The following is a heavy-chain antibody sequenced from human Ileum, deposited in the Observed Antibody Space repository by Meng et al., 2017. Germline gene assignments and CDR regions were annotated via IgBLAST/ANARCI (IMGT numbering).Heavy chain of an antibody. CDR2: IHHSGST. CDR1: GGSISTSDW. CDR3: AREWSGSYRHFDY. V-gene: IGHV4-4*02. Sequence: VPLEAAGPGPLKPSGPLSLTCAVPGGSISTSDWWSWVRQPPGKGLEWIGEIHHSGSTNYNPSLKSRVTISVDKSKNQFSLKLNSVTAADTAVYYCAREWSGSYRHFDYWGQGTLVTVSS. D-gene: IGHD1-26*01. J-gene: IGHJ4*02.